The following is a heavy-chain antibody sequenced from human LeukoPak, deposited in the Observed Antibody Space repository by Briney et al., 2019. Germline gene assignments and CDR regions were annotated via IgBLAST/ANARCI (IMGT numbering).Heavy chain of an antibody. CDR2: ISGSGGST. V-gene: IGHV3-23*01. D-gene: IGHD3-10*01. CDR1: GFTFSSYA. CDR3: AKDEGATGWFGSPGNWFDP. Sequence: PGGSLRLSCAASGFTFSSYAMSWVRQAPGKGLEWVSAISGSGGSTYYADSVKGRFTISRDNSKNTLYLQMNGLRAEDTAVCYCAKDEGATGWFGSPGNWFDPWGQGTLVTVSS. J-gene: IGHJ5*02.